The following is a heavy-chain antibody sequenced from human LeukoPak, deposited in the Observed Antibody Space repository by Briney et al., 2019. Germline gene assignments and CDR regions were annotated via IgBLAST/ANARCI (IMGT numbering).Heavy chain of an antibody. CDR3: AKDSGDSSDYYFDY. D-gene: IGHD6-25*01. CDR2: ISYDGSNK. J-gene: IGHJ4*02. V-gene: IGHV3-30*18. CDR1: GFSFSSYS. Sequence: GGSLRLSCAGSGFSFSSYSMNWVRQAPGKGLEWVAVISYDGSNKYYADSVKGRFTISRDNSKNTLYLQMNSLRAEDTAVYYCAKDSGDSSDYYFDYWGQGTLVTVSS.